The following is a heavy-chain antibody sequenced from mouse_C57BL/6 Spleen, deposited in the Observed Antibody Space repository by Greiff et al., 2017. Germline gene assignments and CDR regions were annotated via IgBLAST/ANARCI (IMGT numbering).Heavy chain of an antibody. D-gene: IGHD1-1*01. Sequence: EVKLVESGGGLVQPGGSLSLSCAASGFTFTDYYMSWVRQPPGKALEWLGFIRNKANGYTTEYSASVKGRFTISRDNSQSILYLQMNALRAEDSATYYCARYYDGSPVFAYWGQGTLVTVSA. CDR2: IRNKANGYTT. CDR1: GFTFTDYY. CDR3: ARYYDGSPVFAY. J-gene: IGHJ3*01. V-gene: IGHV7-3*01.